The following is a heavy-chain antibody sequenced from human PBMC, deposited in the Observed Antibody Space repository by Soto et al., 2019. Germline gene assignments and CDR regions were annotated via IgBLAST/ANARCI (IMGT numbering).Heavy chain of an antibody. D-gene: IGHD3-3*01. CDR3: AKGNSGSGYYFDY. Sequence: EVQLLESGGGLVQPGGSLRLSCAASGFTFSSYAMSWVRQAPGKGLEWVSAIRGSGGSTYYAASVKGRFTISRDNSKNTLYLQMNSLRAEDTAVYYCAKGNSGSGYYFDYWGQGTLVTVAS. J-gene: IGHJ4*02. CDR2: IRGSGGST. CDR1: GFTFSSYA. V-gene: IGHV3-23*01.